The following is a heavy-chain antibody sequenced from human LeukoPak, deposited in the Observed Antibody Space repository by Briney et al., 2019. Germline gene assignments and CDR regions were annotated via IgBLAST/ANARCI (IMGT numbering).Heavy chain of an antibody. CDR3: ARGAAPQRSYYYYYYMDV. CDR2: IKQDGSEK. D-gene: IGHD5-24*01. J-gene: IGHJ6*03. V-gene: IGHV3-7*01. CDR1: GFTFSSYW. Sequence: GGSLRLSCAASGFTFSSYWMSWVRQAPGKGLEWVANIKQDGSEKYYVVSVKGRFTISRDNAKNSLYLQMNSLRAEDTAVYYCARGAAPQRSYYYYYYMDVWGKGTTVTVSS.